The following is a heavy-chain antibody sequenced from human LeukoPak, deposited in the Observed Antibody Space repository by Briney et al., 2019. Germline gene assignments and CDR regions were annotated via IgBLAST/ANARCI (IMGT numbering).Heavy chain of an antibody. J-gene: IGHJ3*02. Sequence: GGSLRLSCAASGFTFSNAWMSWVRQAPGKGLEWVGRIKSKTDGGTTDYAAPVKGRFTISRDDSKNTLYLQMNSLKTEDTAVYYCTTPSAGGYYDSSGYYYSGENAFDIWGQGTMVTVSS. CDR2: IKSKTDGGTT. CDR1: GFTFSNAW. V-gene: IGHV3-15*01. CDR3: TTPSAGGYYDSSGYYYSGENAFDI. D-gene: IGHD3-22*01.